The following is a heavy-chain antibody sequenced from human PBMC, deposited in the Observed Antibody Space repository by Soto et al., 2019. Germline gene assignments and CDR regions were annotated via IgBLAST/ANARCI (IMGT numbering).Heavy chain of an antibody. CDR2: INPNSGGT. J-gene: IGHJ4*02. V-gene: IGHV1-2*04. D-gene: IGHD2-2*01. CDR3: ARSYCSSTSCYPFDY. CDR1: GYTFTGYY. Sequence: ASVKVSRKASGYTFTGYYMHWVRQAPGQGLEWMGWINPNSGGTNYAQKFQGWVTMTRDTSISTAYMELSRLRSDDTAVYYCARSYCSSTSCYPFDYWGQGTLVTVSS.